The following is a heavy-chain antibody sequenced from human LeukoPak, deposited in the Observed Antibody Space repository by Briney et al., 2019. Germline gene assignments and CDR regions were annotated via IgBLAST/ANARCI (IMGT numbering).Heavy chain of an antibody. J-gene: IGHJ4*02. D-gene: IGHD6-19*01. Sequence: GGSLRLSGAASGFTVSTNYMNWVRQAPGKGLEWVSVVYSGGSTYYADSVKGRFTISRDNSKNTLYLQMSSLRAEDTAVYYCARGGYSSGWYRDWGQGTLVTVSS. V-gene: IGHV3-53*01. CDR2: VYSGGST. CDR1: GFTVSTNY. CDR3: ARGGYSSGWYRD.